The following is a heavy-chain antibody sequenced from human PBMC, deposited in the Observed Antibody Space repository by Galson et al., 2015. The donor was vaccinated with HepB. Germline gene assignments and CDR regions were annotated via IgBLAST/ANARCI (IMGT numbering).Heavy chain of an antibody. V-gene: IGHV3-7*01. CDR2: IKQDGSEK. CDR3: ARDRPHYFDSSAPHDAFDI. J-gene: IGHJ3*02. CDR1: GFTFSHYW. Sequence: LRLSCAASGFTFSHYWMTWVRQAPGKGLEWVANIKQDGSEKYYVDSVKGRFTISRDNAKNSLLLQMNSLRDEDTAMYYCARDRPHYFDSSAPHDAFDIWGQGTMVTVAS. D-gene: IGHD3-22*01.